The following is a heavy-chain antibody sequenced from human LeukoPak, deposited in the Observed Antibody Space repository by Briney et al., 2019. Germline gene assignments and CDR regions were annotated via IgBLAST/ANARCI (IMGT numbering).Heavy chain of an antibody. CDR2: ISWNSGSI. J-gene: IGHJ5*02. V-gene: IGHV3-9*01. CDR3: AKDYSGSYYAPFDP. D-gene: IGHD1-26*01. Sequence: GGSLRLSCAASGFTFDDYAMHWVRQAPGKGLEWVSGISWNSGSIGYADSVKGRFTISSDNAKNSLYLQMNSLRAEDTALYYCAKDYSGSYYAPFDPWGQGTLVTVSS. CDR1: GFTFDDYA.